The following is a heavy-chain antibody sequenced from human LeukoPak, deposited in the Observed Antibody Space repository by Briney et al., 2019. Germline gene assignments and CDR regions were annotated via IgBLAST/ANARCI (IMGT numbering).Heavy chain of an antibody. CDR1: GGSISSGGYY. J-gene: IGHJ6*02. CDR3: ARDGGYYDSSGYPYGMDV. D-gene: IGHD3-22*01. CDR2: IYYSGST. V-gene: IGHV4-31*03. Sequence: SETLSLTCTVSGGSISSGGYYWSWIRQHPGKGLEWIGYIYYSGSTYYNPSLKSRVTISVDTSKNQFSLKLSSVTAADTAVYYWARDGGYYDSSGYPYGMDVWGQGTTVTVSS.